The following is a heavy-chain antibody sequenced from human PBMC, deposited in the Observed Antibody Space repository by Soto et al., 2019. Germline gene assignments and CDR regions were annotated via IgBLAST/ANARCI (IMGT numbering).Heavy chain of an antibody. Sequence: EVQLVESGGGLVKPGGSLRLSCAASGFTFSRYSMNWVRQAPGKGLEWVSSISSSSSYLYYADSVKGRFTISRDNAKNSLNLQMNSLRAEDTAVYYCAIEMIFSTVKTDAFDIWGQGTMVTVSS. CDR3: AIEMIFSTVKTDAFDI. J-gene: IGHJ3*02. CDR1: GFTFSRYS. V-gene: IGHV3-21*01. CDR2: ISSSSSYL. D-gene: IGHD4-17*01.